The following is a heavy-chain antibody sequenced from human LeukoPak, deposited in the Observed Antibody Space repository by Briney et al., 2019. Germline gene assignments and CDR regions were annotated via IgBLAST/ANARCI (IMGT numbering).Heavy chain of an antibody. CDR1: GFTFSSYA. D-gene: IGHD3-3*01. CDR2: ISYDGSNK. CDR3: AKEDGITIFGVVISATYYYYYYGMDV. Sequence: GRSLRLSCAASGFTFSSYAMHWVRQAPGKGLEWVAVISYDGSNKYYADSVKGRFTISRDNSKNTLYLQMNSLRAEDTAVYYCAKEDGITIFGVVISATYYYYYYGMDVWGQGTTVTVSS. V-gene: IGHV3-30*04. J-gene: IGHJ6*02.